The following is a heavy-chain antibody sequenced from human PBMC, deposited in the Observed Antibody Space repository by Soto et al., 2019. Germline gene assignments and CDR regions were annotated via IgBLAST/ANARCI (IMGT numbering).Heavy chain of an antibody. V-gene: IGHV3-30-3*01. D-gene: IGHD6-13*01. CDR3: ARDSSAQLGEQTFDY. J-gene: IGHJ4*02. CDR2: ISYDGSNK. Sequence: QVQLVESGGGVVQPGRSLRLSCAASGFTFSSYAMHWVRKAPGKGLEWVAVISYDGSNKYYADSVKGRFTISRDNSKNTLYLQMNSLRAEETAVYYCARDSSAQLGEQTFDYWGQGTLVPVSS. CDR1: GFTFSSYA.